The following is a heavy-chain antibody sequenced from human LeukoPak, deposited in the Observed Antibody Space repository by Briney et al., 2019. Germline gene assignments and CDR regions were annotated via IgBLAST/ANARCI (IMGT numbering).Heavy chain of an antibody. CDR3: AYNYYDISGPGDY. CDR1: GGSFSNYY. J-gene: IGHJ4*02. V-gene: IGHV4-34*01. D-gene: IGHD3-22*01. CDR2: INHSGST. Sequence: PSETLSLTCAVYGGSFSNYYWTWIRQPPGKGLEWIGEINHSGSTNYNPSPKSRLTISQDTSKNQVSLKLSSVTAADTAVYYCAYNYYDISGPGDYWGQGTLLTVSS.